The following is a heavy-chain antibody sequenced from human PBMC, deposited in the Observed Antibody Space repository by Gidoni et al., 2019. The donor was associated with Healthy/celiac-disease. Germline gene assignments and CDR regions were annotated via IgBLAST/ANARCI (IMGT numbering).Heavy chain of an antibody. CDR3: ASSGWYRAEYFQP. Sequence: GKGLEWVAGIWYDGSNKYYADSVKGRFTISRDNSKNTLYLQMNSLRAEDTAVYYCASSGWYRAEYFQPWGQGTLVTVSS. D-gene: IGHD6-19*01. V-gene: IGHV3-33*01. CDR2: IWYDGSNK. J-gene: IGHJ1*01.